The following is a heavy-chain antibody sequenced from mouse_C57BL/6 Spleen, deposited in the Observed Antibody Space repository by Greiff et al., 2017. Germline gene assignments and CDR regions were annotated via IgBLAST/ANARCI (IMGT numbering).Heavy chain of an antibody. D-gene: IGHD2-4*01. CDR1: GYAFSSYW. CDR2: IYPGDGDT. V-gene: IGHV1-80*01. CDR3: ARDDYDVGAY. J-gene: IGHJ3*01. Sequence: VKLMESGAELVKPGASVKISCKASGYAFSSYWMNWVKQRPGKGLEWIGQIYPGDGDTNYNGKFKGKATLTADKSSSTAYMQLSSLTSEDSAVYFCARDDYDVGAYWGQGTLVTVSA.